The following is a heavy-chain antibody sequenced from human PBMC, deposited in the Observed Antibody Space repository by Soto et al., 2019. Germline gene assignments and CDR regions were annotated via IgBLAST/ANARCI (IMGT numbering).Heavy chain of an antibody. J-gene: IGHJ5*02. CDR3: ARSPNIYNNWFDP. CDR2: INHSGST. CDR1: GWSFSGYY. D-gene: IGHD3-10*01. Sequence: ASETLSLTCAFYGWSFSGYYWSWIRQPPGKGLEWIGEINHSGSTNYNPSLKSRVTISVDTSKNQFSLKLSSVTAEDTAVYYCARSPNIYNNWFDPWGQGTLVTVSS. V-gene: IGHV4-34*01.